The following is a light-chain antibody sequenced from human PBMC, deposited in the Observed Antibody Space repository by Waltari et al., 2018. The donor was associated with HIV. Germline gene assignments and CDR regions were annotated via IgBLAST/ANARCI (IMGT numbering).Light chain of an antibody. CDR3: QQYYDHPRT. J-gene: IGKJ2*02. Sequence: IVLSQSPASLAVSLGERAAITCTASHSVLFSTTNAHYLAWYQQKPGHPPQLLITWASARKSVVPYRFSGSGSGTDFSLTITNLQADDVALYYCQQYYDHPRTFGQGTKLEI. V-gene: IGKV4-1*01. CDR2: WAS. CDR1: HSVLFSTTNAHY.